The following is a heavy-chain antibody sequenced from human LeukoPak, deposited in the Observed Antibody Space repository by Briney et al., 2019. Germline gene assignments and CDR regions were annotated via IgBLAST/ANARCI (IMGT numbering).Heavy chain of an antibody. CDR3: AKWYCSSTSCSVYYYYGMDV. CDR1: GFTFSSYA. CDR2: ISGSGGST. D-gene: IGHD2-2*01. Sequence: PGGSLRLSCAASGFTFSSYAMSWVRQAPGKGLEWVSAISGSGGSTYYADSVKGRFTISRDNSKNTLYLQMNSLRAEDTAVYYCAKWYCSSTSCSVYYYYGMDVWGQGTTVTVSS. J-gene: IGHJ6*02. V-gene: IGHV3-23*01.